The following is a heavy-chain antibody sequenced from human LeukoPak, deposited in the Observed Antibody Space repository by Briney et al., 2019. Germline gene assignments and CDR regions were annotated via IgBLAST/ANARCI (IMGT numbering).Heavy chain of an antibody. CDR2: INPSSGST. CDR3: ARDEYDGDY. D-gene: IGHD3-3*01. V-gene: IGHV1-46*01. CDR1: GGTFSSYA. J-gene: IGHJ4*02. Sequence: ASVKVSCKASGGTFSSYAISWVRQAPGQGLEWMGIINPSSGSTTYAQKFQGRVTVTRDTSTSTVYMELSSLRSEDTAVYYCARDEYDGDYWGQGTLVTVSS.